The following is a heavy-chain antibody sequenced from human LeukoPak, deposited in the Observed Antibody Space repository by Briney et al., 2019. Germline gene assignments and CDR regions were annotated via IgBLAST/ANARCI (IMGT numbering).Heavy chain of an antibody. J-gene: IGHJ4*02. CDR2: ISWNSGSI. CDR3: AKESDY. CDR1: GFTFDDYA. Sequence: PGGSLRLSCAASGFTFDDYAMHWVRQAPGKVLEWVSGISWNSGSIGYADSVKGRFTISRDNAKNSLYLQMNSLRAEDTALYYCAKESDYWGQGTLVTVSS. V-gene: IGHV3-9*01.